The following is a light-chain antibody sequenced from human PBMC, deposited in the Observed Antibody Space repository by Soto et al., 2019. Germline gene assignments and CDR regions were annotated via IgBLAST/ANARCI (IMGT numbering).Light chain of an antibody. J-gene: IGLJ3*02. Sequence: QSALTQPASVSGSPGQSITISCTGTSSDVGGYNYVSWYQQHPGKAPKLMIYEVTYRPSGVSNRFSGSKSGNMASLSISGFQAEDEADYYCSSYTTNSTWVFGGGTKVTVL. CDR1: SSDVGGYNY. V-gene: IGLV2-14*01. CDR3: SSYTTNSTWV. CDR2: EVT.